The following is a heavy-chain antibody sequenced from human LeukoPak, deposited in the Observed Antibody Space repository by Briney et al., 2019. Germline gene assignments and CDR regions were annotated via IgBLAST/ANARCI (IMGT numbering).Heavy chain of an antibody. D-gene: IGHD5-18*01. V-gene: IGHV4-31*03. CDR1: GGSISSGGYY. J-gene: IGHJ3*02. CDR3: ASLPIQLGAFDI. CDR2: IYYSGST. Sequence: SETLSLTCTVSGGSISSGGYYWSWIRQHPGKGLEWIGYIYYSGSTYYNPSLESRVTISVDTSKNQFSLKLSSVTAADTAVYYCASLPIQLGAFDIWGQGTMVTVSS.